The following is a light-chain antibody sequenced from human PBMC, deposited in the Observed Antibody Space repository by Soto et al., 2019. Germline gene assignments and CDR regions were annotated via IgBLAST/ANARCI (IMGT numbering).Light chain of an antibody. Sequence: QSVLTQPASVSGSPGQSIAISCTGSSSDVGGYNYVSWYQHHPGKAPKLIIYDVSNRPSGVSNRFSGSKSGNTASLTISGLQAEDEADYYCTSYTSFSTYVVFAGGTKLTVL. J-gene: IGLJ2*01. V-gene: IGLV2-14*03. CDR1: SSDVGGYNY. CDR2: DVS. CDR3: TSYTSFSTYVV.